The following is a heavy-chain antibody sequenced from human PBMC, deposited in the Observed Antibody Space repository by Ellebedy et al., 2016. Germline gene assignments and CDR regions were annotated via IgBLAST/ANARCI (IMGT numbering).Heavy chain of an antibody. CDR1: GYTFTSYG. CDR3: ARGRLQFCSSTSCYFKGWFDP. D-gene: IGHD2-2*01. CDR2: INAGNGNT. V-gene: IGHV1-3*01. J-gene: IGHJ5*02. Sequence: ASVKVSXXASGYTFTSYGISWVRQAPGQGLEWMGWINAGNGNTKYSQKFQGRVTITRDTSASTAYMELSSLRSEDTAVYYCARGRLQFCSSTSCYFKGWFDPWGQGTLVTVSS.